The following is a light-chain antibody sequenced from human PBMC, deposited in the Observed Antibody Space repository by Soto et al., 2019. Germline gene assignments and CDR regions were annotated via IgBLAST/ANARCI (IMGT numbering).Light chain of an antibody. Sequence: EIVMTQSPATLSVSPGERATLSCRASQSVSSNLAWYQQKPGQAPRLLIYGASTRATGIPARFSGSGSGTEFTLTISSLQSEDFAVYYCHQYNNWPPLFTFGPGTKVDI. CDR3: HQYNNWPPLFT. CDR1: QSVSSN. V-gene: IGKV3-15*01. CDR2: GAS. J-gene: IGKJ3*01.